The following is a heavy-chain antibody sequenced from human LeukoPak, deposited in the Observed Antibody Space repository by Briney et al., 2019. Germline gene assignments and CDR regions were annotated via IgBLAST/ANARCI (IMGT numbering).Heavy chain of an antibody. CDR1: GYTFTGYY. Sequence: ASVKVSRKASGYTFTGYYMHWVRQAPGQGLEWMGRINPNSGGTNYAQKFQGRVTMTRDTSISTAYMELSRLRSDDTAVYYCARVSGGHTSVDYWGQGTLVTVSS. V-gene: IGHV1-2*06. D-gene: IGHD2-21*01. CDR3: ARVSGGHTSVDY. J-gene: IGHJ4*02. CDR2: INPNSGGT.